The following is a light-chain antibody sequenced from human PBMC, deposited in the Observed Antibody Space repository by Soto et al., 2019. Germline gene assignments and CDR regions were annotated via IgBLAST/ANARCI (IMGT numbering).Light chain of an antibody. CDR2: GAS. V-gene: IGKV3-15*01. CDR3: QQDNNWPTV. J-gene: IGKJ1*01. Sequence: EIVMTQSPATLSVSPGERATLSCRASQSVSSNLAWYQQKPGQAPRLLIYGASTRATGIPARFSGRGSGTEFPLTLSSLQSDDVAVYYCQQDNNWPTVFGQGTKVVIK. CDR1: QSVSSN.